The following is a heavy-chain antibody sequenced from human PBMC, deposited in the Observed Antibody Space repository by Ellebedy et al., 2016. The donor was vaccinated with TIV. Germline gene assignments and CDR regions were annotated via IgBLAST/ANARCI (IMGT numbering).Heavy chain of an antibody. Sequence: GESLKISCAASGFTFSIYALHWVRQAPGKGLEWVAVISYDGSNKYYADSVKGRFTISRDNSKSTLYLQMNSLRAEDTALYFCARGALYESSGADYWGQGTLVTVSS. CDR3: ARGALYESSGADY. CDR2: ISYDGSNK. J-gene: IGHJ4*02. V-gene: IGHV3-30-3*01. CDR1: GFTFSIYA. D-gene: IGHD3-22*01.